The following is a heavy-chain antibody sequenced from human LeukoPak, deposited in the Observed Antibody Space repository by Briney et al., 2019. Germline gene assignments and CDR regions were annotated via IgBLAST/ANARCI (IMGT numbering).Heavy chain of an antibody. J-gene: IGHJ4*02. CDR3: ARDFDGSGSNYFDY. V-gene: IGHV3-30-3*01. D-gene: IGHD3-10*01. Sequence: GGSLRLSCAASGFTFSSYAMHWVRQAPGKGLEWVAVISYDGSNKYYADSVKGRFTISRDNSKNTLYLQMNSLRAEDTAVYYCARDFDGSGSNYFDYWGQGTLVTVSS. CDR2: ISYDGSNK. CDR1: GFTFSSYA.